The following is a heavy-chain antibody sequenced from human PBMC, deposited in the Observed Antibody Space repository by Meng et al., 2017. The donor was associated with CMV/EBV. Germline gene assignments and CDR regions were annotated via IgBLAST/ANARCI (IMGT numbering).Heavy chain of an antibody. CDR3: ARVSDFWTEGGLDY. CDR2: IKQDGSEK. Sequence: GGSLRLSCAASGFTFSSYGMHWVRQAPGKGLEWVANIKQDGSEKYYVDSAKGRFTISRDNAKNSLYLQMNSLRAEDTAVYYCARVSDFWTEGGLDYWGQGTLVTVSS. D-gene: IGHD3-3*01. V-gene: IGHV3-7*01. CDR1: GFTFSSYG. J-gene: IGHJ4*02.